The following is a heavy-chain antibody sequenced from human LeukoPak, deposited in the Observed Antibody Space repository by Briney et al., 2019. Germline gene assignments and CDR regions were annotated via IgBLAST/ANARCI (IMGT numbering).Heavy chain of an antibody. D-gene: IGHD3-22*01. Sequence: GASVKVSCKASGYTFTGYYMHWVRQAPGQGLEWMGWINPNSGGTNYAQKFQGRVTMTRDTSISTAYMELSRLRSDDTAVYYCARDTPLYYYDSSGYPQYWGQGTLVTVSS. J-gene: IGHJ4*02. CDR2: INPNSGGT. V-gene: IGHV1-2*02. CDR3: ARDTPLYYYDSSGYPQY. CDR1: GYTFTGYY.